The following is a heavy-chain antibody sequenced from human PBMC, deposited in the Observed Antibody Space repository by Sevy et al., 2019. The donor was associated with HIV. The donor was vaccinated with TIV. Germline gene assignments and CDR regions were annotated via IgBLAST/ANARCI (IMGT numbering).Heavy chain of an antibody. CDR2: ISSSSSYI. Sequence: GGSLRLSCAASGFTFSSYSMNWVRQAPGKGLEWVSSISSSSSYIYYADSVKGRFTISRDNAKNSLYLQMNSLRAEDTAVYYCAKVLNPALESMMEVTVRSLKGFDVWGQGTMVTVSS. D-gene: IGHD3-22*01. V-gene: IGHV3-21*01. CDR1: GFTFSSYS. CDR3: AKVLNPALESMMEVTVRSLKGFDV. J-gene: IGHJ3*01.